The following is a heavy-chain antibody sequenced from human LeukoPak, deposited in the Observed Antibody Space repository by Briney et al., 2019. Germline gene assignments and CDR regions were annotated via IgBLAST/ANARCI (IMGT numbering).Heavy chain of an antibody. CDR2: IYSGGNT. Sequence: PGRSLRLSCAASGFTVSNNYMSWVRQAPGKGLEWVSIIYSGGNTYYADSVKGRFTISRDNSKNTLYLQMNSLRADDTAVYYCALIRGSGFPLSYWGQGTLVTVSS. V-gene: IGHV3-66*01. CDR1: GFTVSNNY. J-gene: IGHJ4*02. CDR3: ALIRGSGFPLSY. D-gene: IGHD6-25*01.